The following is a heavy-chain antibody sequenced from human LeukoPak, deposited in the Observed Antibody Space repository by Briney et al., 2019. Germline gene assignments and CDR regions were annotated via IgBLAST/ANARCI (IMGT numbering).Heavy chain of an antibody. CDR1: GYSFTSYW. CDR3: ARRVIAVAGSPFDP. V-gene: IGHV5-51*01. J-gene: IGHJ5*02. D-gene: IGHD6-19*01. Sequence: ESLKISCKGSGYSFTSYWMGRVRQMPGKGLELMGIIYPGDSDTRYSPSFQGQVTISADKSIRTAYLQWSSLKASDTGMYYCARRVIAVAGSPFDPCGQGTLVTVSS. CDR2: IYPGDSDT.